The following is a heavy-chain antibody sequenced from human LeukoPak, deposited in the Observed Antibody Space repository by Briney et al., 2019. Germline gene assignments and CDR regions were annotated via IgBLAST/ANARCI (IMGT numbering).Heavy chain of an antibody. D-gene: IGHD4-17*01. CDR1: GYTFTSYG. Sequence: ASVKVSCKASGYTFTSYGISWVRQAPGQGLGWMGWISAYNGNTNYAQKLQGRVTMTTDTSTSIAYMELRSLRSDDTAVYYCARDLNYGDYVYWYLALWGRGTLVTVSS. V-gene: IGHV1-18*01. CDR2: ISAYNGNT. CDR3: ARDLNYGDYVYWYLAL. J-gene: IGHJ2*01.